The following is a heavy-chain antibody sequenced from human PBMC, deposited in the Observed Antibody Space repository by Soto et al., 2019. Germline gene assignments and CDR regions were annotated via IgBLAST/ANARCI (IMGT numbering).Heavy chain of an antibody. Sequence: SETLSLTCTVSGVSISSYYWTWTRQPPGKGLEWIGYIYYSGSSGSTNYSPSLKSRVTMSADTSKNQFSLKLSSVTAADTAVYYCERMNQLAPKRNAFDIWGQGTMVTVSS. V-gene: IGHV4-59*01. CDR2: IYYSGSSGST. CDR3: ERMNQLAPKRNAFDI. D-gene: IGHD1-1*01. J-gene: IGHJ3*02. CDR1: GVSISSYY.